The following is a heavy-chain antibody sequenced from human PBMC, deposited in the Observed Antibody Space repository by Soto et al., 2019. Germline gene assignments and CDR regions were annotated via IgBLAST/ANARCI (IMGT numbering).Heavy chain of an antibody. J-gene: IGHJ4*02. D-gene: IGHD6-13*01. V-gene: IGHV3-23*01. Sequence: PGGSLRLSCAASGFRSSSHAMTWARQAPGKGLEWVSSIYGTGSSKYYADSVKGRFTISRDNSKNTLYLQMNSLRAEDTAVYYCAKDGPVAAAAVALFDYWGQGTLVTVSS. CDR1: GFRSSSHA. CDR2: IYGTGSSK. CDR3: AKDGPVAAAAVALFDY.